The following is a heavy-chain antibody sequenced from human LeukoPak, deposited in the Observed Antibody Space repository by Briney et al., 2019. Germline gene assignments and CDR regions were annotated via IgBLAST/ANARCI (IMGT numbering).Heavy chain of an antibody. D-gene: IGHD3-10*01. J-gene: IGHJ5*02. Sequence: SETLSLTCAVSGGSISSGGYSWSWIRQPPGKGLEWIGYIYHSGSTYYNPSLKSRVTISVDRSKNQSSLKLSSVTAADTAVYYCARGFGWFDPWGQGTLVTVSS. V-gene: IGHV4-30-2*01. CDR3: ARGFGWFDP. CDR1: GGSISSGGYS. CDR2: IYHSGST.